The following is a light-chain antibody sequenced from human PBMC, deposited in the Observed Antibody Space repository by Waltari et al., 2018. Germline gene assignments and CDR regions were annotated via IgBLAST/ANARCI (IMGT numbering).Light chain of an antibody. CDR2: AAS. J-gene: IGKJ1*01. CDR3: QKSYSTPRT. V-gene: IGKV1-39*01. Sequence: DIQMTQSPSSLSASVGDRVTITCRASQSISSYVNWYQHKPGKAPKLLIYAASNLQSGVPSRFRGSGSGTDFTLTIRGLQPEDFATYYCQKSYSTPRTFGQGTKVDIK. CDR1: QSISSY.